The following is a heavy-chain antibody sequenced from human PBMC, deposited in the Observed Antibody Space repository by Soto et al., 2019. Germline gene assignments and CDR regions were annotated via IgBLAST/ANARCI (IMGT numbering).Heavy chain of an antibody. CDR1: GGSFTSFI. CDR3: AKSPTPVSATPSYSGMDV. Sequence: QVQLVQSGAEVKKPGSSVKVSCKASGGSFTSFIVTWVRQAPGQGLEWMGRIIPVLDVEYYAQKFQGRLTITADKPTNTAYMELRSLRAEDTAVYYCAKSPTPVSATPSYSGMDVWGLGNTVTVSS. CDR2: IIPVLDVE. D-gene: IGHD2-15*01. J-gene: IGHJ6*02. V-gene: IGHV1-69*02.